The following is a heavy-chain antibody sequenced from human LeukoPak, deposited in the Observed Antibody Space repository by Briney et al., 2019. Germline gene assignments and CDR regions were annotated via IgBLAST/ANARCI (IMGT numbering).Heavy chain of an antibody. CDR2: INWNGGST. CDR3: ARVGLLWFGIGAFDI. Sequence: GGSLRLCCAASGFTFDDYGMSWVRRAPGKGLEWVSGINWNGGSTGYADSVKGRFTISRDNAKNSLYLQMNSLRAEGTALYYCARVGLLWFGIGAFDIWGQGTMVTVSS. CDR1: GFTFDDYG. V-gene: IGHV3-20*04. J-gene: IGHJ3*02. D-gene: IGHD3-10*01.